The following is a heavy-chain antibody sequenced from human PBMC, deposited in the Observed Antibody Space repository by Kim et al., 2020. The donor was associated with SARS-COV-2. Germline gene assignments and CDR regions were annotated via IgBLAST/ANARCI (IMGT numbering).Heavy chain of an antibody. CDR3: AKDGSDSSGYCWGDFDY. V-gene: IGHV3-43*01. Sequence: VKGRFTISRDNSKNSLYLQMNSLRTETTALYYCAKDGSDSSGYCWGDFDYWGQGTLVTVSS. D-gene: IGHD3-22*01. J-gene: IGHJ4*02.